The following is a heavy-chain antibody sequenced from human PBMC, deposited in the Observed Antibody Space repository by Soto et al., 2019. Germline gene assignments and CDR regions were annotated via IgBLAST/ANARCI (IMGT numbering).Heavy chain of an antibody. D-gene: IGHD5-12*01. CDR2: VMPIFGTA. J-gene: IGHJ3*02. Sequence: QVQLVQSGAEVKKPGSSVKVSCKASGGTFSSYAISWVRQAPGQGLEWMGGVMPIFGTANYAQKFQGRVTITADESTSTAYMELSSLRSEDTAVYYCARPARDGDGYNAFDIWGQGTMVTVSS. CDR3: ARPARDGDGYNAFDI. CDR1: GGTFSSYA. V-gene: IGHV1-69*01.